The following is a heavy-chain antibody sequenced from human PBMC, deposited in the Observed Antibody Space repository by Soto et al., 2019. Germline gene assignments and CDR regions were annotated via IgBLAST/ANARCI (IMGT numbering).Heavy chain of an antibody. CDR1: RYTFTTYP. Sequence: QVHLVQTGAEAKGPGASVKGSCKASRYTFTTYPIHWVRQAPGQSLEWMGIINAANGDTGYSQKFQGRVIIARDTLASTTYMELSSLRSEDTAVYFCGREDYYGAGMYHLDYWGQGTLVTVGS. CDR2: INAANGDT. J-gene: IGHJ4*02. D-gene: IGHD3-10*01. V-gene: IGHV1-3*01. CDR3: GREDYYGAGMYHLDY.